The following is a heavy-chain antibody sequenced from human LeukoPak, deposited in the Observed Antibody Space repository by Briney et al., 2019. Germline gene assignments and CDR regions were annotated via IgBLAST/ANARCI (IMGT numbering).Heavy chain of an antibody. Sequence: SETLSLTCAVSGYSISSGYYWGWIRQPPGKGLEWIGSIYHSGSTYYNPSLKSRVTISVDTSKNQFSLKLSSVTAADTAVYYCARDSPFRSGYLRPVGNSFDPWGQGTLVTVSS. D-gene: IGHD3-3*01. CDR1: GYSISSGYY. CDR2: IYHSGST. CDR3: ARDSPFRSGYLRPVGNSFDP. J-gene: IGHJ5*02. V-gene: IGHV4-38-2*02.